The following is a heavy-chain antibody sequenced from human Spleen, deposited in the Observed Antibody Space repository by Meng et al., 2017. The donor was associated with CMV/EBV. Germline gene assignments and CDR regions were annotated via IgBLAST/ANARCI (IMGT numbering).Heavy chain of an antibody. Sequence: GESLKISCAASGFTFSSYGMHWVRQAPGKGLEWVAFIRYDGSNKYYADSVKGRFTISRDNSKSTLYLQMNNLRPEDTAVYYCARQVRLDGRFDYWGQGTLVTVSS. D-gene: IGHD3-9*01. V-gene: IGHV3-30*02. J-gene: IGHJ4*02. CDR1: GFTFSSYG. CDR2: IRYDGSNK. CDR3: ARQVRLDGRFDY.